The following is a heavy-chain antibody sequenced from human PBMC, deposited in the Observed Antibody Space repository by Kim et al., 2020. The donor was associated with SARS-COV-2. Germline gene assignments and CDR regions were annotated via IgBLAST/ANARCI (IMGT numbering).Heavy chain of an antibody. J-gene: IGHJ6*02. CDR3: TTDTQVGGIDSYIYYYYGMDV. CDR2: IKSKTDGGTT. Sequence: GGSLRLSCAASGFTFSNAWMSWVRQSPGKGLEWVGRIKSKTDGGTTDYAAPVKGRFTISRDDSKNTLYLQMNSLKTEDTAVYYCTTDTQVGGIDSYIYYYYGMDVWGQGTTVTVSS. CDR1: GFTFSNAW. D-gene: IGHD6-13*01. V-gene: IGHV3-15*01.